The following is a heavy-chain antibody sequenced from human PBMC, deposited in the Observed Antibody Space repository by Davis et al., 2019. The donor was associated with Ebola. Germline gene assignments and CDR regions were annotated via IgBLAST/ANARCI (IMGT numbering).Heavy chain of an antibody. CDR3: ARDGLTTSSTPNYYYGMDV. Sequence: APVKVSCKASGYTFTSYGISWVRQAPGQGLEWMGWISAYNGNTNYAQKLQGRVTMTTDTSTSTAYMELRSLRSDDTAVYYCARDGLTTSSTPNYYYGMDVWGQGTTVTVSS. CDR2: ISAYNGNT. V-gene: IGHV1-18*04. J-gene: IGHJ6*02. CDR1: GYTFTSYG. D-gene: IGHD4-11*01.